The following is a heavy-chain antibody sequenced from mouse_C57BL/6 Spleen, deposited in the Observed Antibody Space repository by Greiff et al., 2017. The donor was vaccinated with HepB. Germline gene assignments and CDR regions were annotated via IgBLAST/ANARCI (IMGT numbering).Heavy chain of an antibody. CDR1: GYTFTSYW. CDR3: ARGTCYYGSSGFAY. Sequence: QVQLQQPGAELVMPGASVKLSCKASGYTFTSYWMHWVKQRPGQGLEWIGEIDPSDSYTNYNQKFKGKFTLTVDKSSSTANMQLSSLTSEDSAVYYCARGTCYYGSSGFAYWGQGTLVAVSA. V-gene: IGHV1-69*01. CDR2: IDPSDSYT. D-gene: IGHD1-1*01. J-gene: IGHJ3*01.